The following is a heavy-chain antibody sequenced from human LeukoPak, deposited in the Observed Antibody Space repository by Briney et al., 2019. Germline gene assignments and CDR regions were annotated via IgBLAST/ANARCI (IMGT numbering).Heavy chain of an antibody. J-gene: IGHJ5*02. CDR2: IYYSGST. D-gene: IGHD2-2*03. V-gene: IGHV4-59*01. CDR3: ARGGYCSSTSCYFSSENWFDP. Sequence: SETLSLTCTVSGGSISSYYWSWIRQPPGKGLEWIGYIYYSGSTNYNPSLKSRVTISVDTSKNQSSLKLSSVTAADTAVYYCARGGYCSSTSCYFSSENWFDPWGQGTLVTVSS. CDR1: GGSISSYY.